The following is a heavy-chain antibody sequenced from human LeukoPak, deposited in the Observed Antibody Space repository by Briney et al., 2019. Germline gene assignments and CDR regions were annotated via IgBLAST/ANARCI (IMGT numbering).Heavy chain of an antibody. CDR2: INPNSGGT. D-gene: IGHD5-12*01. CDR3: VRDPSWLPISYYFDY. V-gene: IGHV1-2*02. Sequence: ASVKVSCKASGYTFTGYYMHWVRQAPGQGLEWMGWINPNSGGTNYAQKFQGRVTMTRDTSISTAYMELSRLRSDDTAVYYCVRDPSWLPISYYFDYWGQGTLVTVSS. J-gene: IGHJ4*02. CDR1: GYTFTGYY.